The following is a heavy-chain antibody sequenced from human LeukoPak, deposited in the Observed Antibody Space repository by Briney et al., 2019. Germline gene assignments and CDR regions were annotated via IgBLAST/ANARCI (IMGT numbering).Heavy chain of an antibody. CDR2: ISSSSSTI. V-gene: IGHV3-48*01. CDR3: ARNIVGASLYY. CDR1: GLTISSYS. Sequence: GGSLRLSCAASGLTISSYSMNWVRQAPGKGLQWVSYISSSSSTIYYADSVKGRFTISRDNAKNSLYLQMNSLRAEDTAVYYCARNIVGASLYYWGQGTLVTVSS. J-gene: IGHJ4*02. D-gene: IGHD1-26*01.